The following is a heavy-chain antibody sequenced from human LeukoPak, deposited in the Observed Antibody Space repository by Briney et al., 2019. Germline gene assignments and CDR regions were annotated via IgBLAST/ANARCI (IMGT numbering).Heavy chain of an antibody. Sequence: PSETLSLTCAVSGVSISRGGYSWSWIRQPPGKGLEWIGYIYHSGSTNYNPSLKSRLTISVDTSNNQFSLRLSSVTAADTAVYYCARLRGLWFGELSDLDYWGQGTLVTVSS. J-gene: IGHJ4*02. V-gene: IGHV4-30-4*07. D-gene: IGHD3-10*01. CDR2: IYHSGST. CDR3: ARLRGLWFGELSDLDY. CDR1: GVSISRGGYS.